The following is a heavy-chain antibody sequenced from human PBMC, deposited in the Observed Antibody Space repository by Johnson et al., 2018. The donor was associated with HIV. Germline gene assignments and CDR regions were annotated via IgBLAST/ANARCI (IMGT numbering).Heavy chain of an antibody. CDR3: AREGPEPWAFDI. D-gene: IGHD1-14*01. CDR2: LRYDGSHK. CDR1: GLTFSSYG. Sequence: QVQLVESGGGVVQPGGSLRLSCAASGLTFSSYGMHWVLQAPGKWLEWVAFLRYDGSHKYYAESVKCRFTSSRANSKNTLYLQMCSLRTEDMAVYYCAREGPEPWAFDIWGQGTMGAVSS. V-gene: IGHV3-30*02. J-gene: IGHJ3*02.